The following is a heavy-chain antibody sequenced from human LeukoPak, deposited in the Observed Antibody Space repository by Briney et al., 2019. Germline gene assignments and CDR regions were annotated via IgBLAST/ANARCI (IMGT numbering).Heavy chain of an antibody. V-gene: IGHV4-30-4*01. CDR2: IYYSGST. D-gene: IGHD3-22*01. CDR1: GGSISSGDYY. J-gene: IGHJ4*02. Sequence: SQTLSLTCTVSGGSISSGDYYWSWIRRPPGKGLEWIGYIYYSGSTYYNPSLKSRVTISVDTSKNQFSLKLSSVTAADTAVYYCARVVVMRGRWLDYWGQGTLVTVSS. CDR3: ARVVVMRGRWLDY.